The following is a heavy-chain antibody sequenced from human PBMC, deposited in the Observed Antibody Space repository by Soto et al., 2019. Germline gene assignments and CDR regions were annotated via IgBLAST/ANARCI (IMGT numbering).Heavy chain of an antibody. D-gene: IGHD3-10*01. J-gene: IGHJ6*02. CDR1: GGSISSGGYY. Sequence: QVQLQESGPGLVKPSQTLSLTCTVSGGSISSGGYYWSWIRQHPGKGLEWIGYIYYSGSTYYNPSLKIRVTLSVDTYKNQCSPKLSSVTAADTAVYYCAGGREPGGDYYYYGMDVWGQGTTVTVSS. CDR3: AGGREPGGDYYYYGMDV. CDR2: IYYSGST. V-gene: IGHV4-31*03.